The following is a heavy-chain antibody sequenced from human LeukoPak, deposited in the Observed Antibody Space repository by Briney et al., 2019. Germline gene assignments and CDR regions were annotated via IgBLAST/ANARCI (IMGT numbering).Heavy chain of an antibody. CDR3: ASTREGYDILTGYYINWFDP. V-gene: IGHV1-69*05. CDR1: GGTFSSYA. D-gene: IGHD3-9*01. J-gene: IGHJ5*02. CDR2: IIPIFGTA. Sequence: SVKVSCKXSGGTFSSYAISWVRQAPRQGLEWMGGIIPIFGTANYSQKFQGRVTITTDESTSTAYMELSSLRSEDTAVYYCASTREGYDILTGYYINWFDPWGQGTLVTVSS.